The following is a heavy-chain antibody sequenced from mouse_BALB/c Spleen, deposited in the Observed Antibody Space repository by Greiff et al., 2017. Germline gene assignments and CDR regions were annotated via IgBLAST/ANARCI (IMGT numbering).Heavy chain of an antibody. Sequence: QVQLKESGPGLVAPSQSLSITCTVSGFSLTSYGVHWVRQPPGKGLEWLGVIWAGGSTNYNSALMSRLSISKDNSKSQVFLKMNSLQTDDTAMYYCASCYYGSSYPYAMDYWGQGTSVTVSS. CDR2: IWAGGST. V-gene: IGHV2-9*02. D-gene: IGHD1-1*01. CDR1: GFSLTSYG. CDR3: ASCYYGSSYPYAMDY. J-gene: IGHJ4*01.